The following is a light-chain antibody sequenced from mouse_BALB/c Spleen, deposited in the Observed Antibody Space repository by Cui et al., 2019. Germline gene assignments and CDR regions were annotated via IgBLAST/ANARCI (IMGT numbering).Light chain of an antibody. J-gene: IGKJ4*01. CDR1: SSVSY. CDR3: QQWSSNPPT. V-gene: IGKV4-68*01. CDR2: LTS. Sequence: QIVLPQPPPLMSASHGEKVPLPCSASSSVSYIYWYQQKPRSSPKPWIYLTSYLASGVPALFSGSGSGTSYSLTISSMEAEDAATYYCQQWSSNPPTFGSGTKLEIK.